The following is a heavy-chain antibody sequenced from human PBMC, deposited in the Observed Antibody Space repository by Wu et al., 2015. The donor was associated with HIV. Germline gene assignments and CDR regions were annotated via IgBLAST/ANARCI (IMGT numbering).Heavy chain of an antibody. CDR1: GYTFISYD. CDR2: INAYNGNT. V-gene: IGHV1-18*01. CDR3: ARDTYPFYYYDSSASKEGNWFDS. J-gene: IGHJ5*01. Sequence: QVQLVQSGAEVKKPGASVKVSCKASGYTFISYDISWVRQAPGQGLEWMGWINAYNGNTNYAQNLQGRVTMTTETSTSTAYMELRSLRSDDTAVYYCARDTYPFYYYDSSASKEGNWFDSWGQGTLVTVSS. D-gene: IGHD3-22*01.